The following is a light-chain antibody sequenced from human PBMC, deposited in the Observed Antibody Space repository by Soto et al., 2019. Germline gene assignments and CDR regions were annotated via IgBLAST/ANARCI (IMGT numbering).Light chain of an antibody. V-gene: IGKV3-20*01. J-gene: IGKJ1*01. CDR2: GAS. Sequence: EIVLTQSPGTLSLSPGERATLSCRASQSVSNNYLAWYQRKPGQAPRLLIYGASNRATGIPDRFNGSGSGTDFTLTISRLEPEDFAVYYCQQYGSPGTFGQGTKVDIK. CDR1: QSVSNNY. CDR3: QQYGSPGT.